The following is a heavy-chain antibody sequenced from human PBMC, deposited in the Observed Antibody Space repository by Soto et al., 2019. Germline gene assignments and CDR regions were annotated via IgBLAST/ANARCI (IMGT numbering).Heavy chain of an antibody. Sequence: SETLSLTCTVSGGSISSGGYYWSWIRQHPGKGLEWIGYIYYSGSTNYNPSLKSRVTISVDTSKNQFSLKLSSVTAADTAVYYCAREMRVEYYFDYWGQGTLVTVSS. J-gene: IGHJ4*02. V-gene: IGHV4-61*08. D-gene: IGHD3-3*01. CDR3: AREMRVEYYFDY. CDR2: IYYSGST. CDR1: GGSISSGGYY.